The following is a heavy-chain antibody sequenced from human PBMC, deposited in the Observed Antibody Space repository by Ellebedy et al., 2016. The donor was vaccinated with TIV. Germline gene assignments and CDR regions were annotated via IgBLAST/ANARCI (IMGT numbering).Heavy chain of an antibody. V-gene: IGHV5-51*01. J-gene: IGHJ5*02. Sequence: GESLKISCKGSGYSFTSNWISWVRQMPGKGLEWMGIIYPGDSDTRYSPSFQGQVTISADKSISTAYLQWSSLKASDTAMYYCTRRESNYDFWSGYSYWFDPWGQGTLVTVSS. D-gene: IGHD3-3*01. CDR3: TRRESNYDFWSGYSYWFDP. CDR1: GYSFTSNW. CDR2: IYPGDSDT.